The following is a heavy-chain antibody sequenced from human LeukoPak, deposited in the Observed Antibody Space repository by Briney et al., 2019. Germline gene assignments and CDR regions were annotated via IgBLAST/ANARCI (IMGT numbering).Heavy chain of an antibody. CDR2: INHSGST. CDR3: ARGHYDILTASYKWTPDY. Sequence: PSETLSLTCAVYGGSFSGYYWSWIRQPPGKGLEWIGEINHSGSTNYNPSLKSRVTISVDTSKNQFSLKLSSVTAADTAAYYCARGHYDILTASYKWTPDYWGQGILVTVSS. V-gene: IGHV4-34*01. J-gene: IGHJ4*02. CDR1: GGSFSGYY. D-gene: IGHD3-9*01.